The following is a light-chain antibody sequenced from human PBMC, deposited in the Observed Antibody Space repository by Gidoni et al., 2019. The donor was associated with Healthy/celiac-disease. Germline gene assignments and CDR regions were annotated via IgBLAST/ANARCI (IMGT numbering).Light chain of an antibody. V-gene: IGKV1-33*01. CDR3: QQYVNLPYT. CDR1: QDIRNY. J-gene: IGKJ2*01. CDR2: DAS. Sequence: DIQMTQSPSSLSASVGDRVTITCQASQDIRNYLNWYQQKPGKAPKLLIYDASNLETGCPSRVSGSGSGTDFTFNISSLQPEDIATYYCQQYVNLPYTFGQGTKLEIK.